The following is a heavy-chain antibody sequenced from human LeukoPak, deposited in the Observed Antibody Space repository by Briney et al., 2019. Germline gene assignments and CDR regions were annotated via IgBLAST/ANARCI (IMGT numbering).Heavy chain of an antibody. CDR1: GGSISSGGYS. J-gene: IGHJ6*03. D-gene: IGHD6-19*01. CDR2: IYHSGST. V-gene: IGHV4-30-2*01. Sequence: PSQTLSLTCAVSGGSISSGGYSWSWIRQPPGKGLEWIGYIYHSGSTYYNPSLKSRVTISVDRSKNQFSLKLSSVTAADTAVYYCARAYSSGWYGVGSYYMDVWGKGTTVTVSS. CDR3: ARAYSSGWYGVGSYYMDV.